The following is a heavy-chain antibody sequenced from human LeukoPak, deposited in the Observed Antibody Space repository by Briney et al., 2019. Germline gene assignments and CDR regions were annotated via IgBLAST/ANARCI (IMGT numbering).Heavy chain of an antibody. V-gene: IGHV3-64*01. CDR3: ARDAVPAAMNEYWYFDL. D-gene: IGHD2-2*01. J-gene: IGHJ2*01. CDR1: GFIFSNYA. CDR2: VTSNGGNS. Sequence: GGSLRLSCAASGFIFSNYAMHWVRQAPGKGLEHVSVVTSNGGNSFYRNSVKDRFTISRDNSKNMVFLQMGSLRPEDTAVYFCARDAVPAAMNEYWYFDLWGRGTLVTVSS.